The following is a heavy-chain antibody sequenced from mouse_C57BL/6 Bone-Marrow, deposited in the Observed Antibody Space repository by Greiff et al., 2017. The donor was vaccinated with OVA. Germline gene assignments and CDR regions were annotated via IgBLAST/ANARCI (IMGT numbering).Heavy chain of an antibody. CDR1: GYAFSSSW. J-gene: IGHJ1*03. Sequence: VKLQESGPELVKPGASVKISCKASGYAFSSSWMNWVKQRPGKGLEWIGRIYPGDGDTNYNGKFKGKATLTADKSSSTAYMQLSSLTSEDSAVYFCARADGYWYFDVWGTGTTVTVSS. CDR3: ARADGYWYFDV. V-gene: IGHV1-82*01. D-gene: IGHD2-3*01. CDR2: IYPGDGDT.